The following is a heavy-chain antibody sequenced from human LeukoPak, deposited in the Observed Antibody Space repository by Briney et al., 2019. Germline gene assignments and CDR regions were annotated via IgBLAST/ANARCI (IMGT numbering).Heavy chain of an antibody. CDR2: ISYDGSNK. CDR1: GFTFSSYG. D-gene: IGHD3-3*01. V-gene: IGHV3-30*03. Sequence: GGSLRLSCAASGFTFSSYGMHWVRQAPGKGLEWVAVISYDGSNKYYADSVKGRFTISRDNSKNTLYLQMNSLRAEDTAVYYCASTPSFGVVKPTDYWGQGTLVTVFS. CDR3: ASTPSFGVVKPTDY. J-gene: IGHJ4*02.